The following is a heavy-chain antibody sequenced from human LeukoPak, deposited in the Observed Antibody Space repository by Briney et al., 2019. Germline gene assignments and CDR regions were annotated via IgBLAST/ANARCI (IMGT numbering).Heavy chain of an antibody. CDR3: ARDGYSFGHDFDY. Sequence: PGGSLRLSCAASGFTFSSYWMHWVRHTPGKGLVWVSRIKSDGSSTSYADSVKGRFTISRDNAKNTLFLQMNSLRAEDTAVYYCARDGYSFGHDFDYWGQGTLVTVSS. V-gene: IGHV3-74*01. J-gene: IGHJ4*02. CDR2: IKSDGSST. D-gene: IGHD5-18*01. CDR1: GFTFSSYW.